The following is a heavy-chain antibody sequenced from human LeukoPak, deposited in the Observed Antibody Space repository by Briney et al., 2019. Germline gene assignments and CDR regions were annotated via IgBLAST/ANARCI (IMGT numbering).Heavy chain of an antibody. J-gene: IGHJ4*02. CDR1: GGSFSGYY. CDR2: VNHSGST. Sequence: PSETLSLTCAVYGGSFSGYYWSWIRQPPGKGLEWIGEVNHSGSTNYNPSLKSRVTISVDTSKNQFSLKLSSVTAADTAVYYCGGVTVGASWLDYWGQETLFTFSS. CDR3: GGVTVGASWLDY. D-gene: IGHD1-26*01. V-gene: IGHV4-34*01.